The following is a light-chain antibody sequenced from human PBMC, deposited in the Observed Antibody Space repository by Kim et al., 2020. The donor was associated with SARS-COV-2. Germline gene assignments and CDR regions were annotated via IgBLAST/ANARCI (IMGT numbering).Light chain of an antibody. CDR3: QVWDSSSDHRVV. CDR1: GIGSKS. J-gene: IGLJ2*01. Sequence: PEKRARVSCGGKGIGSKSVHWYQQKSGQAPVLVIYYDSDRPSGIPERFSGSNSGNTATLTISRVEAGDEADYYCQVWDSSSDHRVVFGGGTQLTVL. V-gene: IGLV3-21*04. CDR2: YDS.